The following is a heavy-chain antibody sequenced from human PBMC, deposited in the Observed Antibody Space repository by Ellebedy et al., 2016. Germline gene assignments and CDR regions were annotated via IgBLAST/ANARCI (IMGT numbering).Heavy chain of an antibody. J-gene: IGHJ4*02. V-gene: IGHV1-18*04. D-gene: IGHD3-3*01. Sequence: ASVKVSCKASGYSFASYGITWVRQASGQGLEWMGWINTQNGNTYYAQKFQGRVTFITDTPTSTAYMELRSLRSDDTAMYYCARRGWDFWSGYLGYWGQGTLVTVSS. CDR3: ARRGWDFWSGYLGY. CDR1: GYSFASYG. CDR2: INTQNGNT.